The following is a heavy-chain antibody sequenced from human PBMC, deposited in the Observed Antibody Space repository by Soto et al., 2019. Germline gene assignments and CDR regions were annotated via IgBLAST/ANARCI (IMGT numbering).Heavy chain of an antibody. CDR1: GYTFTGYY. D-gene: IGHD6-6*01. J-gene: IGHJ6*02. V-gene: IGHV1-2*04. Sequence: GASVKVSCKASGYTFTGYYMHWVRQAPGQGLEWMGWINPNSGGTNYAQKFQGWVTMTRDTSISTAYMELSRLRSDDTAVYYCARDKESSSSGRTYHYYGMDVWGQGTTVTVSS. CDR3: ARDKESSSSGRTYHYYGMDV. CDR2: INPNSGGT.